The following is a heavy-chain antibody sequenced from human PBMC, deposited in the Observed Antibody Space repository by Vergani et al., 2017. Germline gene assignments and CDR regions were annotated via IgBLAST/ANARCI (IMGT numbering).Heavy chain of an antibody. CDR1: GYSISSGYY. D-gene: IGHD6-13*01. J-gene: IGHJ5*02. Sequence: QVQLQESGPGVVQTSETLSLTCAVSGYSISSGYYWGWIRQPPGKGLEWIGSIYHSGRTFYNPSLKSRVNISVDTSKNQFSLKLRSVTAADPAVYYCARQSSSWSGWFDPWGQGTLVTVSS. V-gene: IGHV4-38-2*01. CDR3: ARQSSSWSGWFDP. CDR2: IYHSGRT.